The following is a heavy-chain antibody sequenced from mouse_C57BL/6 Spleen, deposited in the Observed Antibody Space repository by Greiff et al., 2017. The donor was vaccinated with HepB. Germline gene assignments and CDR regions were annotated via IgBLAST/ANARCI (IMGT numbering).Heavy chain of an antibody. V-gene: IGHV5-6*01. D-gene: IGHD1-1*01. Sequence: EVHLVESGGVLVKPGGSLKLSCAASGFTFSSYGMSWVRQTPDKRLEWVATISSGGSYTYYPDSVKGRFTISRDNAKNTLYLQMSSLKSEDTAMYYCARSITTVVGEGYFDVWGTGTTVTVSS. CDR1: GFTFSSYG. CDR2: ISSGGSYT. CDR3: ARSITTVVGEGYFDV. J-gene: IGHJ1*03.